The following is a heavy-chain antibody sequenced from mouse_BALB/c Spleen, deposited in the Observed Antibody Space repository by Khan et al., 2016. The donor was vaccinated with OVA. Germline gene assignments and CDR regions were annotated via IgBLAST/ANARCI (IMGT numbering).Heavy chain of an antibody. CDR1: GYTFTDYY. D-gene: IGHD1-2*01. CDR3: ARRNYCGYTFAY. V-gene: IGHV1-77*01. Sequence: QVQLQQSGAELARPGASVKLSCKASGYTFTDYYINWVKQRTGQGLEWIGEISPGSSDTYYNEKFKGKVTMTADKSSSTAYLQLSSLTCEDSAVYYCARRNYCGYTFAYWGQGTLVTVSA. CDR2: ISPGSSDT. J-gene: IGHJ3*01.